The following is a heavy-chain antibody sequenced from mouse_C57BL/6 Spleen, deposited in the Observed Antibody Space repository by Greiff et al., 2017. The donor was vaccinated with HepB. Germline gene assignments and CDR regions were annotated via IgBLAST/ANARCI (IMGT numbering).Heavy chain of an antibody. D-gene: IGHD1-1*01. V-gene: IGHV5-17*01. CDR2: ISSGSSTI. J-gene: IGHJ2*01. CDR3: ARGPHYYGSSYYFDY. CDR1: GFTFSDYG. Sequence: EVQRVESGGGLVKPGGSLKLSCAASGFTFSDYGMHWVRQAPEKGLEWVAYISSGSSTIYYADTVKGRFTISRDNAKNTLFLQMTSLRSEDTAMYYCARGPHYYGSSYYFDYWGQGTTLTVSS.